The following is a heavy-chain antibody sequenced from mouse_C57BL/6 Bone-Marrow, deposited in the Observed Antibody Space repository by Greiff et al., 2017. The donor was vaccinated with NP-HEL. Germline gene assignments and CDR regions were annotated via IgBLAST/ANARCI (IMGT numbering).Heavy chain of an antibody. Sequence: EVKLVESGGGLVQPGGSMKLSCAASGFTFSDAWMDWVRQSPEKGLEWVAEIRNKANNHATYYAESVKGRFTISRDDSKSRVYLQMNSLRAEDTGIYYCTANYYGSSTPYYAMDYWGQGTSVTVSS. CDR1: GFTFSDAW. J-gene: IGHJ4*01. CDR2: IRNKANNHAT. D-gene: IGHD1-1*01. CDR3: TANYYGSSTPYYAMDY. V-gene: IGHV6-6*01.